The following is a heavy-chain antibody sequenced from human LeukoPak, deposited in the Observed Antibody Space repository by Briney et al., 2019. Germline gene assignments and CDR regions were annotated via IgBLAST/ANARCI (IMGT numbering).Heavy chain of an antibody. CDR2: MNPNSGNT. CDR1: GYTFTNYN. Sequence: ASVKVSCKASGYTFTNYNINWVRQATGQGLEWMGWMNPNSGNTGYAQKFQGRVTMTRNTSISTAYMELSSLRSEDTAVYYCARIYCSGGSCYSDYWGQGTLVTVSS. CDR3: ARIYCSGGSCYSDY. J-gene: IGHJ4*02. D-gene: IGHD2-15*01. V-gene: IGHV1-8*01.